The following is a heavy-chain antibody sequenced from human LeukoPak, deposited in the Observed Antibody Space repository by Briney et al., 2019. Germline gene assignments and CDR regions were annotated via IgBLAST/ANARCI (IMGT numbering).Heavy chain of an antibody. V-gene: IGHV3-64D*09. CDR1: GFTFSSYA. CDR3: AYSGADS. CDR2: ISTNGGGS. Sequence: PVGSLRLSCSASGFTFSSYAMHWVRQAPGKGLEYVSAISTNGGGSYYADSVKGRFTISRDNSKNTLYLQMSSLRAEDTAVYYCAYSGADSWGQGTLVTVSS. J-gene: IGHJ4*02. D-gene: IGHD1-26*01.